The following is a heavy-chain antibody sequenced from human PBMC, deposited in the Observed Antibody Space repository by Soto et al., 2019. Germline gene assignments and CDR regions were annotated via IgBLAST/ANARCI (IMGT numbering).Heavy chain of an antibody. J-gene: IGHJ3*02. Sequence: QVQLQESGPGLVTPSQTLSLTCTVSGGSISSGGYYWRWIRQHPGKGLEWIGYISYSGSTYYNPSLKSRGTISVDTSKNQFSLKLSSGTAADTAVEYWARDPGNNEWSSTRCYTGTPQDAGDIWGQGTMVTVSS. D-gene: IGHD2-2*02. V-gene: IGHV4-31*03. CDR1: GGSISSGGYY. CDR2: ISYSGST. CDR3: ARDPGNNEWSSTRCYTGTPQDAGDI.